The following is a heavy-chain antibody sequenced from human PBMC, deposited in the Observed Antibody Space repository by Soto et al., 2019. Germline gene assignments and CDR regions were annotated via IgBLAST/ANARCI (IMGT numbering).Heavy chain of an antibody. CDR3: ARSSISKKIDY. V-gene: IGHV4-31*03. D-gene: IGHD2-2*01. CDR2: IYYSGST. Sequence: QVQLQESGPGLVKPSQTLTLTCSVSGGSINSGGYYWTWIRQHPGKGLEWIGNIYYSGSTSYKPSLKSRVTISIATSKTHFSLKLSSVTAADTAVYYCARSSISKKIDYWGQGTLVTVSS. J-gene: IGHJ4*02. CDR1: GGSINSGGYY.